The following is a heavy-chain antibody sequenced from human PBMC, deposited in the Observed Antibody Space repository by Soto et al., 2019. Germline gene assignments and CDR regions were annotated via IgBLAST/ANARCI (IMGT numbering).Heavy chain of an antibody. J-gene: IGHJ6*02. CDR3: ARDLATPSFGVVYGMDF. D-gene: IGHD3-3*01. Sequence: EMHLVESGGGLVKPGGSLRLSCAASGFTFNNYNVNWVRQAPGKGLEWIASISRNSDYLYYADSVRGRFTVSRDNSKTSLYLQMNGLRADDTAVYYCARDLATPSFGVVYGMDFWGPGTTVIVSS. CDR1: GFTFNNYN. V-gene: IGHV3-21*01. CDR2: ISRNSDYL.